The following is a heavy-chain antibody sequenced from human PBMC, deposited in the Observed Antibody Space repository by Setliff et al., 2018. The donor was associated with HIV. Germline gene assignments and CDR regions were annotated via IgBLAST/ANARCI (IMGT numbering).Heavy chain of an antibody. V-gene: IGHV4-34*01. Sequence: SETLSLTCAVYNGSFSGYYWSWIRQPPGKGLEWIGEINHSGSTNYNPSLESRVTISVDTSKNQFSLKLSSVTAADTAVYYCARGPGHDSSGYYYDYYYMDVWGKGTTVTVSS. J-gene: IGHJ6*03. CDR1: NGSFSGYY. CDR2: INHSGST. D-gene: IGHD3-22*01. CDR3: ARGPGHDSSGYYYDYYYMDV.